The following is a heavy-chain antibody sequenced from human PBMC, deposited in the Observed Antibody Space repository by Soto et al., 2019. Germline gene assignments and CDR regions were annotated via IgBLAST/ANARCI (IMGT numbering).Heavy chain of an antibody. D-gene: IGHD3-16*01. Sequence: EVQLVESGGGLVQPGGSLRVSCAASGFTVSTNYMSWVRQAPGKGLEWVSVLYGGGTTYYADSVKARFTISRDNSKTPLYLQMTSLRVEDTVVYYCASALIHTGCGFDYWGQGTLVAVCS. CDR2: LYGGGTT. V-gene: IGHV3-66*01. CDR1: GFTVSTNY. CDR3: ASALIHTGCGFDY. J-gene: IGHJ4*02.